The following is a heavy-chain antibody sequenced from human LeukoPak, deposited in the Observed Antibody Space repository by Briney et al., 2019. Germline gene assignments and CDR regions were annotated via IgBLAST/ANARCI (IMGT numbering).Heavy chain of an antibody. CDR1: GGSISSSSYY. D-gene: IGHD6-19*01. CDR2: IYYSGST. J-gene: IGHJ4*02. V-gene: IGHV4-39*01. Sequence: SETLSLTCTVSGGSISSSSYYWGWIRQPPGKGLEWIGSIYYSGSTYYNPSLKSRVTISVDTSKNQFSLKLSSVTAADTAVYYCARAIAVGYFDYWGQGTLVTVSS. CDR3: ARAIAVGYFDY.